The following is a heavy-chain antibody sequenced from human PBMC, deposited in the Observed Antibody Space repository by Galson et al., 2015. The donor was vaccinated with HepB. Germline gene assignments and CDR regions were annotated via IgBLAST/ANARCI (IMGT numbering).Heavy chain of an antibody. V-gene: IGHV3-73*01. Sequence: SLRLSCAASGFTFSGSAMHWVRQASGKGLEWVGRIRSKANSYATAYAASVKGRFTISRDDSKNTAYLQMNSLKTEDTAVYYCTSIAVAGDYYYYGMDVWGQGTTVTVSS. J-gene: IGHJ6*02. CDR1: GFTFSGSA. CDR3: TSIAVAGDYYYYGMDV. CDR2: IRSKANSYAT. D-gene: IGHD6-19*01.